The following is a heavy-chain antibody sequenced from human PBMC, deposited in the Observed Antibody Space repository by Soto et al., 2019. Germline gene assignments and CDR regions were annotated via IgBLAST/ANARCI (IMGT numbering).Heavy chain of an antibody. J-gene: IGHJ4*02. CDR3: ARNIAVAGTSDY. D-gene: IGHD6-19*01. CDR1: GYTFTSYG. CDR2: ISAYNGNT. Sequence: ASVKVSCKASGYTFTSYGISWVRQAPGQGLEWMGWISAYNGNTNYAQKLQGRVTMTTDTSTSTAYMELRSLRSGDTAVYYCARNIAVAGTSDYWGQGTLVTVSS. V-gene: IGHV1-18*01.